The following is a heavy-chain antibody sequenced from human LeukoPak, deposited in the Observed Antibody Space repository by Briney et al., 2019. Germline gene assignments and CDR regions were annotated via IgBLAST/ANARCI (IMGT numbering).Heavy chain of an antibody. V-gene: IGHV4-59*01. CDR2: IYSSGAT. D-gene: IGHD5-24*01. J-gene: IGHJ4*02. CDR3: ARATRRDGYNLDC. CDR1: GGSISTYY. Sequence: SETLSLTCTVSGGSISTYYWTWIRQPPGKGLEWIGYIYSSGATNYNPSLKSRVTISLDTSKNQFSLKLSSVSAADTAVYYCARATRRDGYNLDCWGQGTLVTVSS.